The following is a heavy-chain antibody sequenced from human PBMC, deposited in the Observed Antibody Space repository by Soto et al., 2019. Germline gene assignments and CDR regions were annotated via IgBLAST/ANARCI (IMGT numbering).Heavy chain of an antibody. CDR2: ISSSSSYI. CDR1: GFTFSSYS. J-gene: IGHJ6*02. Sequence: PGGSLRLSCAASGFTFSSYSMNWVRQAPGKGLEWVSSISSSSSYIYYADSVKGRFTISRDNAKNSLYLQMNSLRAEDTAVYYCAREWLGDCYYYFGMDVWGQGTTVTVS. V-gene: IGHV3-21*01. D-gene: IGHD6-19*01. CDR3: AREWLGDCYYYFGMDV.